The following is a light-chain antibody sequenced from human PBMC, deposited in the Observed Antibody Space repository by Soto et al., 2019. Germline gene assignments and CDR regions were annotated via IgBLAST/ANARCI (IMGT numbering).Light chain of an antibody. Sequence: EIVLTQSPCTLSLSPGERVTLSCRASQSVSSNYLAWYQQKPGQAPRLLIYGASIRATGIPDRFSGSGSGTDFTLTISRLEPADFAVYYCQQCGSSPLTFGGGTKVEIK. CDR2: GAS. V-gene: IGKV3-20*01. CDR1: QSVSSNY. CDR3: QQCGSSPLT. J-gene: IGKJ4*01.